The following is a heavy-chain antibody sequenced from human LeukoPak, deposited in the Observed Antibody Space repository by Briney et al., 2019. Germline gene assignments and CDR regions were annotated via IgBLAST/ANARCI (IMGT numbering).Heavy chain of an antibody. Sequence: GGSLRLSYAASGFTFSSYGMHWVRQAPGKGLEWVAFIRYDGINKYYADSVKGRFTISRDNSKNTLYLQMNSLTAEDTAVYHCARNGGSGWYGYFDYWGQGTLVTVSS. J-gene: IGHJ4*02. CDR1: GFTFSSYG. CDR2: IRYDGINK. V-gene: IGHV3-30*02. CDR3: ARNGGSGWYGYFDY. D-gene: IGHD6-19*01.